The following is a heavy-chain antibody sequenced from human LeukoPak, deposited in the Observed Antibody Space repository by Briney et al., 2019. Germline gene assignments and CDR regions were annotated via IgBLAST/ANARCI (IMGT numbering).Heavy chain of an antibody. CDR3: ARGSWLVPPTDY. J-gene: IGHJ4*02. D-gene: IGHD6-19*01. V-gene: IGHV3-48*03. CDR1: GFTFSSYE. CDR2: ISSSGSTI. Sequence: PGGSLRLSCAASGFTFSSYEMNWVRQAPGKGLEWVSCISSSGSTIYYADSVKGRFTISRDNAKNSLYLQMNSLRAEDTSIYYCARGSWLVPPTDYWGQGTLVTVSS.